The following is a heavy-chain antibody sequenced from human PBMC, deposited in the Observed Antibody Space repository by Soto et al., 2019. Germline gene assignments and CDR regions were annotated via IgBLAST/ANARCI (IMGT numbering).Heavy chain of an antibody. CDR1: GDTFTGYY. CDR3: ARARGIVVVPAACWFDP. CDR2: INPNSGGT. V-gene: IGHV1-2*04. Sequence: ASVKVSCKASGDTFTGYYMHWVRQAPGQGLEWMGWINPNSGGTNYAQKFQGWVTMTRDTSISTAYMELSRLRSDDTAVYYCARARGIVVVPAACWFDPWGQGTPVTVSS. J-gene: IGHJ5*02. D-gene: IGHD2-2*01.